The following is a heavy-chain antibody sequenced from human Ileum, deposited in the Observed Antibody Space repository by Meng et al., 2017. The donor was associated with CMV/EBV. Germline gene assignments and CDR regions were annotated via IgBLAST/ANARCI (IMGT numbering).Heavy chain of an antibody. CDR3: ATGLMSAFDI. J-gene: IGHJ3*02. V-gene: IGHV3-74*01. D-gene: IGHD2-8*01. Sequence: GGSLRLSCAVSGFAFSKYWMHWVRQAPGKGLVWVSRIVSDENSSFYAESVRGRFTISRDNANKMLYLQMISLGAEDTAVYCCATGLMSAFDIWGQGTMVTVSS. CDR1: GFAFSKYW. CDR2: IVSDENSS.